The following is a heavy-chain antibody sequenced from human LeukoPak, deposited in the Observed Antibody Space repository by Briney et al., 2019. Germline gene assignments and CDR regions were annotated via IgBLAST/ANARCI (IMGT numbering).Heavy chain of an antibody. CDR2: INHSGST. J-gene: IGHJ4*02. CDR3: ARGLEDYVWGSYRL. CDR1: GGSFSGYY. V-gene: IGHV4-34*01. Sequence: SETLSLTCAVSGGSFSGYYWSWIRQPPGKGLEWMGEINHSGSTNYNPSLKSRVTTSVDTSKNQFSLKLSSVTAADTAVYYCARGLEDYVWGSYRLWGQGTLVTVSS. D-gene: IGHD3-16*02.